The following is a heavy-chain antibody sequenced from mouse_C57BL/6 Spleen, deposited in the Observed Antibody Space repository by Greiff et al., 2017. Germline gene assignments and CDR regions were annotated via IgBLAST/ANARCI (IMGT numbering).Heavy chain of an antibody. J-gene: IGHJ2*01. CDR3: ARGGYYDFYFDY. CDR2: ILPGSGST. V-gene: IGHV1-9*01. CDR1: GYTFTGYW. Sequence: QVQLQQSGAELMKPGASVKLSCKATGYTFTGYWIEWVKQRPGHGLEWIGEILPGSGSTNYNEKFKSKATLTVDKSSSTAYMQLSSLTSEDSAVYYCARGGYYDFYFDYWGQGTTLTVSS. D-gene: IGHD2-4*01.